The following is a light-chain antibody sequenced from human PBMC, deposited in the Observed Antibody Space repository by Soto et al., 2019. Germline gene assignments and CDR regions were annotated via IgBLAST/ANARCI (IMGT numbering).Light chain of an antibody. J-gene: IGKJ1*01. CDR3: QQYGSSPTP. CDR1: QSVSSSY. Sequence: EIVLTQSPGTLSLSPGERATLSCRASQSVSSSYLAWYQQKPGQAPRLLIYGASSRATGTPDRFSGSGSGTAFTLIISRLEPEDYAAYYYQQYGSSPTPFGQGTKV. CDR2: GAS. V-gene: IGKV3-20*01.